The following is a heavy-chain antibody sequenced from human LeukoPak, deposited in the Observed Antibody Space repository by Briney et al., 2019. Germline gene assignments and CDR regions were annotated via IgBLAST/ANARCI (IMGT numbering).Heavy chain of an antibody. CDR1: GYTFTTYT. V-gene: IGHV7-4-1*02. CDR3: ARRVPFDL. Sequence: ASVKVSCKASGYTFTTYTMNWVRQAPGQGLEWMGWINTNTGNPIYAQGFTGRFVLSLDTSVSTAYLQISSLKDEDTAVYYCARRVPFDLWGQGTLVTVSS. J-gene: IGHJ4*02. D-gene: IGHD4/OR15-4a*01. CDR2: INTNTGNP.